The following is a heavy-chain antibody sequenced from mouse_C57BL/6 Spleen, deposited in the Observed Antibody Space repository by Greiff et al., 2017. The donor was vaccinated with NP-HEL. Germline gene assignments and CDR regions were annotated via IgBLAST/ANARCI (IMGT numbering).Heavy chain of an antibody. CDR1: GYTFTSYW. CDR3: ARAGYGNYKYFDY. V-gene: IGHV1-52*01. CDR2: IDPSDSET. D-gene: IGHD2-1*01. J-gene: IGHJ2*01. Sequence: QVQLQQPGAELVRPGSSVKLSCKASGYTFTSYWMHWVKQRPIQGLEWIGNIDPSDSETHYNQKFKDKATLTVDKSSSTAYMQLSSLTSEDSAVYYCARAGYGNYKYFDYWGQGTTLTVSS.